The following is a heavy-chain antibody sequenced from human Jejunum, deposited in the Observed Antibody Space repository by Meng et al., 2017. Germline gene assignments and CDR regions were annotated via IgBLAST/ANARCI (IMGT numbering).Heavy chain of an antibody. CDR3: TRVRDGMATIDY. V-gene: IGHV4-39*07. Sequence: QLKLQESGPGLVKPSETLPLTCTVSGGSISSNSYYWGWIRQPPGKGLEWIGGIYYSGSTYYNPSLKSRVTISIDTSKNQFSLRLSSVTAADTAVYYCTRVRDGMATIDYWGQGTLVTVSS. J-gene: IGHJ4*02. CDR1: GGSISSNSYY. D-gene: IGHD5-24*01. CDR2: IYYSGST.